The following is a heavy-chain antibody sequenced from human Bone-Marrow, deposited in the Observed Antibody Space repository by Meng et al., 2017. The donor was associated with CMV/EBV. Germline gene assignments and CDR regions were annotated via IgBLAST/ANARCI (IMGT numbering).Heavy chain of an antibody. D-gene: IGHD3-22*01. CDR2: IYTSGNT. CDR1: GGSINSYY. V-gene: IGHV4-4*07. CDR3: ARELVVVTHYYFDY. Sequence: CIVSGGSINSYYWSGIRQPAGKGLEWIGRIYTSGNTNYNPSLKSRVTMSVDTSKTQFSLKLTSVTAADTAVYFCARELVVVTHYYFDYWGQGTLVTVSS. J-gene: IGHJ4*02.